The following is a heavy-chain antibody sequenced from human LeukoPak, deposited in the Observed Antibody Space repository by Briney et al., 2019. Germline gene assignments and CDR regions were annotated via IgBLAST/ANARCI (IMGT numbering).Heavy chain of an antibody. CDR3: SKDYGPWGVGATPHF. V-gene: IGHV3-30*02. D-gene: IGHD1-26*01. CDR1: GFSLSDYG. J-gene: IGHJ4*02. Sequence: GGSLRLSCVMSGFSLSDYGIHWVRQAPGGGLHWVAFIPFDGSHKYYADSVEGRFPISRDTSRNTLYLQMNSLKVEDTAVYFCSKDYGPWGVGATPHFWGQGTLVTVSS. CDR2: IPFDGSHK.